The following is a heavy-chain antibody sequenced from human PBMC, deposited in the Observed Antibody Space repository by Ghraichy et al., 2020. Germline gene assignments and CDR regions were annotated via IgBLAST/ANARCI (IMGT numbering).Heavy chain of an antibody. CDR2: INHSGST. D-gene: IGHD3-10*01. CDR1: GGSFSGYY. V-gene: IGHV4-34*01. CDR3: ARGRRYYYGSGSYYRYNYFDY. Sequence: SETLSLTCAVYGGSFSGYYWSWIRQPPGKGLEWIGEINHSGSTNYNPSLKSRVTISVDTSKNQFSLKLSSVTAADTAVYYCARGRRYYYGSGSYYRYNYFDYWGQGTLVTVSS. J-gene: IGHJ4*02.